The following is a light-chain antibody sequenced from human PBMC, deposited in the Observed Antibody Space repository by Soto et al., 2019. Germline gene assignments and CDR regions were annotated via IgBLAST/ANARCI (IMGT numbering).Light chain of an antibody. CDR2: EGS. Sequence: QSALTQPASVSGSPGQSITISCTGTSSDVGSYNLVSWYQHHPAKAPRLMIYEGSKRPSGVSNRFSGSKSDNTASLTISGRLAEDEADYYCCSYAGSSTFVFGGGTKLTVL. J-gene: IGLJ2*01. CDR1: SSDVGSYNL. CDR3: CSYAGSSTFV. V-gene: IGLV2-23*03.